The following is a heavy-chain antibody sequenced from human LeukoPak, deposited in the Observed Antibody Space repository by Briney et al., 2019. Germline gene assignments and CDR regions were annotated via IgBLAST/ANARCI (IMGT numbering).Heavy chain of an antibody. Sequence: ASVKVSCKASGYTFTGYYMHWVRQAPGQGLEWMGWINPNSGGTNYAQKFQGRVTMTRDTSISTAYMELSRLRSDDTAVYYCARGLHPYCSGGSCSRFDPWGQGTLVTVSS. V-gene: IGHV1-2*02. CDR2: INPNSGGT. CDR1: GYTFTGYY. D-gene: IGHD2-15*01. J-gene: IGHJ5*02. CDR3: ARGLHPYCSGGSCSRFDP.